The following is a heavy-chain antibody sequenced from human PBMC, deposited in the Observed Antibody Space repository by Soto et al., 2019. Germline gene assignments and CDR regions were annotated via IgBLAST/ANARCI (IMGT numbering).Heavy chain of an antibody. CDR2: INPSGGST. CDR1: GYTFITYY. CDR3: AREDTANGGAFDV. J-gene: IGHJ3*01. V-gene: IGHV1-46*01. D-gene: IGHD5-18*01. Sequence: ASVKVSCKASGYTFITYYMNWVRQAPGQGLEWMGMINPSGGSTSYAQKFQDTATMTRDTSTSTVYMELSSLRAEDTAVYYCAREDTANGGAFDVWGQGTMVTVSS.